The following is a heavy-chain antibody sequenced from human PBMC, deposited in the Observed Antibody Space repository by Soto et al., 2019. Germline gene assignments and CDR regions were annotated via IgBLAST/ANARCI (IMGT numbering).Heavy chain of an antibody. V-gene: IGHV4-4*02. J-gene: IGHJ5*02. D-gene: IGHD2-8*01. CDR1: AGSITSPNW. CDR2: IFHTGSV. Sequence: PSETLSLTSGVSAGSITSPNWLIWARQFPGKGLEWIGEIFHTGSVNYNPSLRSRVTISLDKAKNQFSLKLTPVTAADTAVYFCAREQICNVVKCSNWFDPWGQGTLVTVSS. CDR3: AREQICNVVKCSNWFDP.